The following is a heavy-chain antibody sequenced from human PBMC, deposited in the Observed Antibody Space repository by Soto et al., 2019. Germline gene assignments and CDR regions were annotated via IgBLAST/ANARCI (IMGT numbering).Heavy chain of an antibody. D-gene: IGHD1-26*01. V-gene: IGHV3-23*01. CDR3: AKRRGAGGNFDY. CDR1: GFTFSNYA. Sequence: PGGSLRLSCAASGFTFSNYAMGWVRQGPGKGLEWVAVVSIGGSTHYADSVRGRFTISRDNSKNTLSLQMNSLTAEDTAVYFCAKRRGAGGNFDYWGQGALVTVSS. CDR2: VSIGGST. J-gene: IGHJ4*02.